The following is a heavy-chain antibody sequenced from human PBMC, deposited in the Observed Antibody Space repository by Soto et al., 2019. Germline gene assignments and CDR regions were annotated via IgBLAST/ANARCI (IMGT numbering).Heavy chain of an antibody. CDR1: GGAISSGGSF. J-gene: IGHJ4*02. CDR3: ARGVLY. Sequence: QVQLQESGPGLVKPSQTLSLTCTVSGGAISSGGSFWSWIRQPQGKVLEWIGNSFYSGTTYYNPSIKSRVTISVDTSKNQFSLKLSSVTGADTAVYFCARGVLYWGQGTLVTVSS. V-gene: IGHV4-31*03. D-gene: IGHD1-1*01. CDR2: SFYSGTT.